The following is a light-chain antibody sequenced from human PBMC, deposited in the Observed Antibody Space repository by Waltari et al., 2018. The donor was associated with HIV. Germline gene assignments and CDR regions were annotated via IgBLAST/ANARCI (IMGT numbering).Light chain of an antibody. J-gene: IGKJ5*01. V-gene: IGKV3-11*01. CDR1: QNIGNY. Sequence: EVVLTHSPSTLSLSQGERATLSGRASQNIGNYLAWYQQKPGQAPRLLIYDASTRASGIPARFSGSGSGTDFTLTISSLEPEDVAVYYCQQRSNWPPVTFGQGTRLEI. CDR3: QQRSNWPPVT. CDR2: DAS.